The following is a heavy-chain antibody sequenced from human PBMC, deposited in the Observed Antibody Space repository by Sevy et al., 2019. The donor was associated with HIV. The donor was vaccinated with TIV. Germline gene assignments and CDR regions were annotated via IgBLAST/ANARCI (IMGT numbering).Heavy chain of an antibody. J-gene: IGHJ3*02. Sequence: GGSLRLSCAASGFTFSSYAMSWVRQAPGKGLEWVSAISGSGGSTYYADSVKGRFTISRDNSKNTRYLQMNSLRAEDTAVYYCASGDVLRFRWGAFDIWGQGTMVTVSS. CDR2: ISGSGGST. D-gene: IGHD3-3*01. CDR3: ASGDVLRFRWGAFDI. CDR1: GFTFSSYA. V-gene: IGHV3-23*01.